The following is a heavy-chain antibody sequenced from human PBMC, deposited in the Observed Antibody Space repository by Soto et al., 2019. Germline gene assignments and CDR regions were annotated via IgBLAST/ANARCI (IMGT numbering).Heavy chain of an antibody. J-gene: IGHJ4*02. CDR2: ISAYNGNT. Sequence: ASVKVSCKASGYTFTSYGISWVRQAPGQGLEWMGWISAYNGNTNYAQKLQGRVTMTTDTSTSTAYMELRSLRSDDTAVYYCARVLNRSPKYYDFWSGYYGVLDYWGQGTLVTVSS. CDR3: ARVLNRSPKYYDFWSGYYGVLDY. V-gene: IGHV1-18*01. CDR1: GYTFTSYG. D-gene: IGHD3-3*01.